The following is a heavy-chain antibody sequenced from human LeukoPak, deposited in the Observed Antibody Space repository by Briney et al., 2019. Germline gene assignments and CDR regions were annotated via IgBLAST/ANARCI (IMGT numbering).Heavy chain of an antibody. D-gene: IGHD6-13*01. CDR3: TVRIPAADTY. V-gene: IGHV3-15*01. J-gene: IGHJ4*02. CDR2: IKSKTGGETT. Sequence: KSWGSLTLSCAASGFTFSNAWMSWVRQAPGKGLEWVGRIKSKTGGETTDYAAPVKGRFTISRDDSKNTLYLQMNSLKTEDTAVYYCTVRIPAADTYWGQGTLVPASS. CDR1: GFTFSNAW.